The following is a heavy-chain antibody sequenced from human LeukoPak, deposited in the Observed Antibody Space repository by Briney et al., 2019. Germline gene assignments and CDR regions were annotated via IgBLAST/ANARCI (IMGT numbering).Heavy chain of an antibody. V-gene: IGHV3-30*02. D-gene: IGHD6-19*01. J-gene: IGHJ4*02. CDR1: GFTVSNYG. CDR3: AKDSSGWSGDY. CDR2: IRNDGSNK. Sequence: PGRSLRLSCAASGFTVSNYGMHWVRQAPGKGLEWVAFIRNDGSNKYYADSVKGRFTISRDNSKSTLYLQMNSLRAEDTAVYYCAKDSSGWSGDYWGQGTLVTVSS.